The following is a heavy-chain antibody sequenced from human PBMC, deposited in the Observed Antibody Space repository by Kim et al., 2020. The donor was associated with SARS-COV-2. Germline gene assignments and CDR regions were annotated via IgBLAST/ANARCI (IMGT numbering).Heavy chain of an antibody. V-gene: IGHV3-11*01. CDR1: GFTFSDYY. J-gene: IGHJ3*02. Sequence: GGSLRPSCAASGFTFSDYYMSWIRQAPGKGLEWVSYISSSGSTIYYADSVKGRFTISRDNAKNSLYLQMNSLRAEDTAVYYCAREGVAVAGRAEDAFDIWGQGTIVTSSS. D-gene: IGHD6-19*01. CDR3: AREGVAVAGRAEDAFDI. CDR2: ISSSGSTI.